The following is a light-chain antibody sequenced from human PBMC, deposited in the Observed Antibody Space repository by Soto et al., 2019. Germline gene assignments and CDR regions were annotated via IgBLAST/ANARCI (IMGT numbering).Light chain of an antibody. CDR1: SGHSSYA. J-gene: IGLJ2*01. V-gene: IGLV4-69*01. Sequence: QPVLTQSPSASASLGASVKLTCTLSSGHSSYAIAWHQQQPEKGPRYLMKLSSDGSHSKGDGIPDLFSGSSSGAERYLTISSLLSEDEADYYCPTWDTGARVVFGGGTKLTVL. CDR2: LSSDGSH. CDR3: PTWDTGARVV.